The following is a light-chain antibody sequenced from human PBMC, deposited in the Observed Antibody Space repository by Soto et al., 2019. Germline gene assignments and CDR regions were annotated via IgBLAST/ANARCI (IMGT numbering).Light chain of an antibody. CDR2: GAS. J-gene: IGKJ1*01. CDR1: QSVSSSY. Sequence: EVVLSQSPGTLALFTGERATLSCRASQSVSSSYLAWYQQKPGQAPRLLIFGASSRATGIPDRFSGSGSGTDFILTISRLEPEDFAVYYCQQYGNSRWTFGQGTKVDIK. V-gene: IGKV3-20*01. CDR3: QQYGNSRWT.